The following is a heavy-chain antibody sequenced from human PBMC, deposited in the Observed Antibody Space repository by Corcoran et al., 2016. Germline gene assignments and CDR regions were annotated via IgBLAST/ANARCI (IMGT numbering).Heavy chain of an antibody. CDR3: ARVGYCSSTSSHRCLYFDY. CDR1: GASFSGYY. CDR2: VDHSGST. Sequence: VQLQQRGAGLLKLSETLSLTWAVYGASFSGYYCSWILQSPGRCLEWIGEVDHSGSTNYNRSLKSRVTISVNTFNSQFSLRLTSVSAADTAVYYCARVGYCSSTSSHRCLYFDYWGQGTLVTVSS. D-gene: IGHD2-2*01. V-gene: IGHV4-34*01. J-gene: IGHJ4*02.